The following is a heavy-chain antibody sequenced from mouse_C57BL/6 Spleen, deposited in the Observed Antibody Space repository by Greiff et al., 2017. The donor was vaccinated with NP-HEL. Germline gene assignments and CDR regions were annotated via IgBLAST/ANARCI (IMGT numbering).Heavy chain of an antibody. CDR3: ASNYYGSSLYAMDY. CDR1: GYSITSGYD. CDR2: ISYSGST. Sequence: EVQGVESGPGMVKPSQSLSLTCTVTGYSITSGYDWHWIRHFPGNKLEWMGYISYSGSTNYNPSLKSRISITHDTSKNHFFLKLNSVTTEDTATYYCASNYYGSSLYAMDYWGQGTSVTVSS. D-gene: IGHD1-1*01. J-gene: IGHJ4*01. V-gene: IGHV3-1*01.